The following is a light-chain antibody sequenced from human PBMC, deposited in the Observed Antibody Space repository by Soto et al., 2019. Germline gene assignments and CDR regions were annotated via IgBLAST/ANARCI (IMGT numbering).Light chain of an antibody. CDR2: DVS. CDR3: SSFTTSSTLV. CDR1: SSDVGSFDS. Sequence: QSALTQPASVSGSPGQPITISCTGTSSDVGSFDSVAWYQHNPGKAPKLMIYDVSNRPSGVSSRFSGSKSGNTASLSISGLQTADEANYYCSSFTTSSTLVFGTGTKLTVL. J-gene: IGLJ1*01. V-gene: IGLV2-14*01.